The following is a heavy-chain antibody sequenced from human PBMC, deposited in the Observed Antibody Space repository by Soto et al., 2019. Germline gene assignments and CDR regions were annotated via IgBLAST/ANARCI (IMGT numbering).Heavy chain of an antibody. CDR1: GFTFSSYA. J-gene: IGHJ6*02. D-gene: IGHD3-10*01. CDR3: ARDGYYYGSGSYFPTYYYYGMDV. Sequence: QVQLVESGGGVVQPGRSLRLSCAASGFTFSSYAMHWVRQAPGKGLEWVAVISYDGSNKYYADSVKGRFTISRDNSKNTLYLQMNSLRAEDTAVYYCARDGYYYGSGSYFPTYYYYGMDVWGQGTTVTVSS. V-gene: IGHV3-30-3*01. CDR2: ISYDGSNK.